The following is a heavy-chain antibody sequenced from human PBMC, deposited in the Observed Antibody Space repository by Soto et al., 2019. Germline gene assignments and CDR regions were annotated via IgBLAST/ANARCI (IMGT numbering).Heavy chain of an antibody. CDR3: AKIGESHWNYGMDV. D-gene: IGHD1-1*01. CDR2: MNPSSGDA. Sequence: ASVKVSCKASGYTFSNYDVNWVRLATGQGPEWLGWMNPSSGDAGYAQKFKGRLTLTRDTSISTAYLELRSLRYEDTAVYYCAKIGESHWNYGMDVWGQRTTVTGSS. J-gene: IGHJ6*02. CDR1: GYTFSNYD. V-gene: IGHV1-8*01.